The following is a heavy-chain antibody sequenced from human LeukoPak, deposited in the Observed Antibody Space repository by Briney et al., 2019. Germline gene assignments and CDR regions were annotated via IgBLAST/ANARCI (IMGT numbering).Heavy chain of an antibody. D-gene: IGHD3-10*01. Sequence: GGSLRLSCAASGFTFSSYSMNWVRQAPGKGLEWVSSISSSSSYIYYADSVTGRFTISRDNAKISLYLQMNSLRAEDTAVYYCARRGFGDFPLDYWGQGTLVTVSS. CDR3: ARRGFGDFPLDY. V-gene: IGHV3-21*01. CDR1: GFTFSSYS. CDR2: ISSSSSYI. J-gene: IGHJ4*02.